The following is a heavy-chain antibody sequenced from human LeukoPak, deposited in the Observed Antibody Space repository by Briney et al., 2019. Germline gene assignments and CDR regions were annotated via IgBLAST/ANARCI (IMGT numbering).Heavy chain of an antibody. CDR1: GYTFTNYW. V-gene: IGHV5-51*01. Sequence: GESLKISCPGSGYTFTNYWIAWVRPGSGKGLEWMGIIYPGDSDTTYSPSFQGQVTISADKSISTAYLHWSSLRASDTAMYYCARQEYCTATSCPSDFWGQGTLVTVSS. D-gene: IGHD2-8*02. J-gene: IGHJ4*02. CDR2: IYPGDSDT. CDR3: ARQEYCTATSCPSDF.